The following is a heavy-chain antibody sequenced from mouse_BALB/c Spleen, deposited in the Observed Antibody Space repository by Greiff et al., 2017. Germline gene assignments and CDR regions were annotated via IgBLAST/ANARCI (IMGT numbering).Heavy chain of an antibody. Sequence: QVQLKESGPGLVAPSQSLSITCTVSGFSLTSYGVHWVRQPPGKGLEWLGVIWAGGSTNYNSALMSRLSISKDNSKSQVFLKMSSLQTDDTAMYYCARVYYGNSWFAYWGQGTLVTVSA. CDR3: ARVYYGNSWFAY. J-gene: IGHJ3*01. D-gene: IGHD2-1*01. V-gene: IGHV2-9*02. CDR1: GFSLTSYG. CDR2: IWAGGST.